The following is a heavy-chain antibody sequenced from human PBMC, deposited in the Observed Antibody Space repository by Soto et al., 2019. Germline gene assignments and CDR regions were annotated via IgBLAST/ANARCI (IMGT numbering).Heavy chain of an antibody. D-gene: IGHD1-7*01. J-gene: IGHJ4*02. CDR1: GFTFSSYG. CDR3: ARRQNFALDY. CDR2: ISYDGSNK. V-gene: IGHV3-30*03. Sequence: PGGSLRLSCAASGFTFSSYGMRWVRQAPGKGLEWVAIISYDGSNKYYADSVKGRFTISRDFSKNTLYLQMNSLKTEDTAVYYCARRQNFALDYWGQGTLVTVSS.